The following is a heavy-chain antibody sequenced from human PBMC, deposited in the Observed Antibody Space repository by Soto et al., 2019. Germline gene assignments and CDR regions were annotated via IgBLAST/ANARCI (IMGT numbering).Heavy chain of an antibody. CDR2: IYWDDDK. CDR3: AHRRIGVSQWNYGDFYY. Sequence: QITLKESGPTLVKPTQTLTLTCTFSGFSLSTSGVGVGWVRQPPGKALEWLVFIYWDDDKRYSPSLRSRLTTTKDTSKNQVVLTMTNVDPGDTATYFCAHRRIGVSQWNYGDFYYWGQGTLVTLSS. V-gene: IGHV2-5*02. D-gene: IGHD6-19*01. J-gene: IGHJ4*02. CDR1: GFSLSTSGVG.